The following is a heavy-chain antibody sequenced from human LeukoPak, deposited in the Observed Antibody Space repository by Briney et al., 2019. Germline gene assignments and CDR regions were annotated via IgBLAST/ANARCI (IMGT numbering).Heavy chain of an antibody. CDR1: GYSFTSYW. D-gene: IGHD2-2*01. J-gene: IGHJ3*02. CDR3: ARMLGYCSSASCPKVAFDI. V-gene: IGHV5-51*01. CDR2: IYPGDSES. Sequence: GESLKISCEGSGYSFTSYWIGWVRQMPGKGLEWMGIIYPGDSESRYSPSFQGQVTVSADKSISTAYLQWSSLKASDTAMYYCARMLGYCSSASCPKVAFDIWGQGTMVTVSS.